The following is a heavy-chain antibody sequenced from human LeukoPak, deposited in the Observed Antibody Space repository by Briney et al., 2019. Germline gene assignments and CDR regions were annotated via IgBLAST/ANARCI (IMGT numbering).Heavy chain of an antibody. J-gene: IGHJ6*03. Sequence: ASVKVSCKASGYTFTGYYMHWVRQAPGQGLEWMGWINPNSGGTNYAQKFQGRVTMTRDTSISTAYMELSRLRSGDTAVYYCARDAIAAAGTQLPYYYYYMDVWGKGTTVTVSS. CDR3: ARDAIAAAGTQLPYYYYYMDV. CDR2: INPNSGGT. CDR1: GYTFTGYY. D-gene: IGHD6-13*01. V-gene: IGHV1-2*02.